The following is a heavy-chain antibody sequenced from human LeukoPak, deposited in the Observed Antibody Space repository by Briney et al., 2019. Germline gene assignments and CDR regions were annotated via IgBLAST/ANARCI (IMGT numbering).Heavy chain of an antibody. Sequence: ASVKVSCKASGYTFTSYDINWVRQATGQGLEWMRWMNPNSGNTGYAQKFQGRVTMTRNTSISTAYMELSSLRSEDTAVYYCARGLGYSSSQNQWGYWGQGTLVTVSS. CDR3: ARGLGYSSSQNQWGY. J-gene: IGHJ4*02. CDR2: MNPNSGNT. V-gene: IGHV1-8*01. D-gene: IGHD6-6*01. CDR1: GYTFTSYD.